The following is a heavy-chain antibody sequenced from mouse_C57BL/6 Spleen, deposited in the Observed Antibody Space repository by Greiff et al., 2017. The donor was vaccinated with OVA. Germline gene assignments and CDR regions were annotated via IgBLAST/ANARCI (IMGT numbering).Heavy chain of an antibody. J-gene: IGHJ4*01. Sequence: QVQLQQPGAELVRPGSSVKLSCKASGYTFTSYWMNWVKQRPIQGLEWIGNIDPSDSETHYNQKFKDKATLTVDKSSSTAYIQLSSLTSEESAVYYCARWDYDSCSLYAMDYWGQGTSVTVSS. CDR2: IDPSDSET. CDR1: GYTFTSYW. V-gene: IGHV1-52*01. CDR3: ARWDYDSCSLYAMDY. D-gene: IGHD2-4*01.